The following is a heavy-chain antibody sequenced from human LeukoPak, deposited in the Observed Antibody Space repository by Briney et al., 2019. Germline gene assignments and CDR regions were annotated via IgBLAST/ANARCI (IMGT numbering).Heavy chain of an antibody. CDR2: ISWNSGSI. CDR3: AKTDGDYAYFDY. CDR1: GFTFDDYA. D-gene: IGHD4-17*01. J-gene: IGHJ4*02. Sequence: GGSLRLSCAASGFTFDDYAMHWVRQAPGKGLEWVSGISWNSGSIGYADSVKGRFTISRDNAKNSLYLQMNSLRAEDMALYYCAKTDGDYAYFDYWGEGTLVTVSS. V-gene: IGHV3-9*03.